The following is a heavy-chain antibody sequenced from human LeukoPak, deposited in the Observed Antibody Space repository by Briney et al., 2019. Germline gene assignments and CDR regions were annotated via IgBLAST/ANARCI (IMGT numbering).Heavy chain of an antibody. Sequence: SETLSLTCAVSGYSISSGYYWGWIRQPPGKGLEWIGSIYHSRSTYYNPSLKSRVTISVDTSKNQFSLKVSSVTAADTAVYYCARIAAGSYYYYYYMDVWGKGTTVTVSS. CDR1: GYSISSGYY. J-gene: IGHJ6*03. D-gene: IGHD6-13*01. CDR3: ARIAAGSYYYYYYMDV. CDR2: IYHSRST. V-gene: IGHV4-38-2*01.